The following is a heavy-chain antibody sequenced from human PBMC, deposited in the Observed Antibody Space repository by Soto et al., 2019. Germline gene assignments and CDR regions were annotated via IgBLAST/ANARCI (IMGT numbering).Heavy chain of an antibody. D-gene: IGHD5-18*01. CDR2: IYYSGST. CDR3: ARAAKGGYSVPSYFDY. J-gene: IGHJ4*02. V-gene: IGHV4-39*01. CDR1: GGSISSSSYY. Sequence: SETLSLTCTVSGGSISSSSYYWGWIRQPPGKGLEWIGSIYYSGSTYYNPSLKSRVTISVDTSKNQFSLKLSSVTAADTAVYYCARAAKGGYSVPSYFDYWGQGTLVTVSS.